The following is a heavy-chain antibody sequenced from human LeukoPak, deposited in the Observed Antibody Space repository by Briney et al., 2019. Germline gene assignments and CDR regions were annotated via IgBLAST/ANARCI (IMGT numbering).Heavy chain of an antibody. CDR2: IYYSGST. Sequence: ETLSLTCTVSGGSISSYYWSWIRQPPGKGLEWIGYIYYSGSTNYNPSLKSRVTISVDTSKNQFSLKLSSVTAADTAVYYCARGGYWTTVTFFDYWGQGTLVTVSS. J-gene: IGHJ4*02. D-gene: IGHD4-17*01. CDR3: ARGGYWTTVTFFDY. V-gene: IGHV4-59*01. CDR1: GGSISSYY.